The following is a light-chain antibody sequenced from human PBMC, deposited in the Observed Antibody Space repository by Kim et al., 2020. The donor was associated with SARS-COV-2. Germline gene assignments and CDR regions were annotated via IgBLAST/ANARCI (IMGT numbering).Light chain of an antibody. CDR1: QTVNSNY. Sequence: EIVLTQSPGTLSLSPGERATLSCRASQTVNSNYLAWYQQQPGRAPRLLIFAASSRATGIPDRFSGSGSGTDFTLTISRLELEDFAVYYCQQHGSSPLTFGGGTKVEIK. J-gene: IGKJ4*01. V-gene: IGKV3-20*01. CDR3: QQHGSSPLT. CDR2: AAS.